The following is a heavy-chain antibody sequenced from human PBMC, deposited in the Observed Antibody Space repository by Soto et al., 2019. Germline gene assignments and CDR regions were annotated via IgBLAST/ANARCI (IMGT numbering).Heavy chain of an antibody. D-gene: IGHD3-22*01. V-gene: IGHV4-59*01. CDR2: IYYSGST. CDR3: ARDGYYYDSSGYYYVGYFDY. CDR1: GGSISSYY. J-gene: IGHJ4*02. Sequence: TSETLSLTCTVPGGSISSYYWSWIRQPPGKGLEWIGYIYYSGSTNYNPSLKSRVTISVDTSKNQFSLKLSSVTAADTAVYYCARDGYYYDSSGYYYVGYFDYWGQGTLVTVSS.